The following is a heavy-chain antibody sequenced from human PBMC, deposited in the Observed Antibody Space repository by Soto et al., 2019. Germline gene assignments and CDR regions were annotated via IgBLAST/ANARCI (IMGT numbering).Heavy chain of an antibody. Sequence: DLEESGGGLVQPGGSLRRSCAASGITFSTYWMNWVRQAPGRGLEWVANINEDGSKEYYVGSVKGRFTISRDNTKNSLYLQMTSLRVEDTAVYYCARGRRIDTPYPNFYSWGPGTLITVST. CDR2: INEDGSKE. CDR3: ARGRRIDTPYPNFYS. J-gene: IGHJ4*02. CDR1: GITFSTYW. V-gene: IGHV3-7*01. D-gene: IGHD2-2*02.